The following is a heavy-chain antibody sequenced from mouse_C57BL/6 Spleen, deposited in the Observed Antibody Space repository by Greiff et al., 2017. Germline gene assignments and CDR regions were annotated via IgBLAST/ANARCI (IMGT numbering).Heavy chain of an antibody. D-gene: IGHD1-1*01. J-gene: IGHJ2*01. V-gene: IGHV1-5*01. CDR1: GYTFTSYW. Sequence: EVQLQQSGTVLARPGASVKMSCKTSGYTFTSYWMHWVKRRTGRGVVWRGASFPGSSGTSYNQKFKGKAKLTAVTSASTAYMELSSLTNEDCAVYYCTRNYGKDYWGQGTTLTVSS. CDR3: TRNYGKDY. CDR2: SFPGSSGT.